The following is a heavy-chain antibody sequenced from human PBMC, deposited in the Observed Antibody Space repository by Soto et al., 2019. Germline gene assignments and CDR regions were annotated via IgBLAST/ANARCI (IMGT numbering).Heavy chain of an antibody. Sequence: EVQLVESGGGLVQPGGSLRLSCAASGFTFSSYEMNWVRQAPGKGLEWVSYISSSGSTIYYADSVKGRFTISRDNAKNSLYLQMNSLRAKDTAVYYCARVGWVGATDWGQGTLVTVSS. V-gene: IGHV3-48*03. CDR1: GFTFSSYE. CDR3: ARVGWVGATD. J-gene: IGHJ4*02. D-gene: IGHD1-26*01. CDR2: ISSSGSTI.